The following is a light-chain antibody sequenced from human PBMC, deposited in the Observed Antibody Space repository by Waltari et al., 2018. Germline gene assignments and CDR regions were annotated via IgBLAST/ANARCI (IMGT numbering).Light chain of an antibody. J-gene: IGLJ1*01. Sequence: QSALTQPRPVSGSPGQSVTISCTGSSSDVGRYSYNYVSWFQQYPGKAPKLMIYDVNKRPSGVPDRFSGSKSGNTASLTISGLQAEDEADYYCCSYAGRYTFVFGTGTTVTV. V-gene: IGLV2-11*01. CDR1: SSDVGRYSYNY. CDR2: DVN. CDR3: CSYAGRYTFV.